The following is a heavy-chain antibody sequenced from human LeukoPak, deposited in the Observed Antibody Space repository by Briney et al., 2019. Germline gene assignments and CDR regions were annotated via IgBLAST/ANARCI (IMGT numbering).Heavy chain of an antibody. CDR3: AKDGPGLRYSDWLLWELDY. Sequence: GGSLRLSCAASGFTFSSYGMHWVRQAPGKGLEWVAVISYDGSNKYYADSVKGRFTISRDNSKNTLYLQMNSLRAEDTAVYYCAKDGPGLRYSDWLLWELDYWGQGTLVTVSS. V-gene: IGHV3-30*18. CDR2: ISYDGSNK. J-gene: IGHJ4*02. D-gene: IGHD3-9*01. CDR1: GFTFSSYG.